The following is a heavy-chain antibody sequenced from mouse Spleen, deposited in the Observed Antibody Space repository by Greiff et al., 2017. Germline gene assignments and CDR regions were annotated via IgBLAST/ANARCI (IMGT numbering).Heavy chain of an antibody. CDR1: GFTIKDDY. J-gene: IGHJ4*01. V-gene: IGHV14-4*01. Sequence: EVQLQQSGAELVRPGASVKLSCTASGFTIKDDYMPWVKQRPEQGLEWIGWIDPENGDTEYASKFQGKATITADTSSNTAYLQLSSLTSEDTAVYYCTTGYYYAMDYWGQGTSVTVSS. CDR3: TTGYYYAMDY. CDR2: IDPENGDT.